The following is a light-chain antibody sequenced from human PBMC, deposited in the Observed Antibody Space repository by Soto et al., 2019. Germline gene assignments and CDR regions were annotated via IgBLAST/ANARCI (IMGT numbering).Light chain of an antibody. Sequence: QSALTQPASVSGTPGQSITISCTGSNSDVGIYDFVSWYQHHPGRAPKLIVSEVSHRPSGVSNRFSGSKSGNTASLTISGLQSEDEADYYCISYAGSSNVFGTGTKV. CDR3: ISYAGSSNV. CDR2: EVS. J-gene: IGLJ1*01. CDR1: NSDVGIYDF. V-gene: IGLV2-14*01.